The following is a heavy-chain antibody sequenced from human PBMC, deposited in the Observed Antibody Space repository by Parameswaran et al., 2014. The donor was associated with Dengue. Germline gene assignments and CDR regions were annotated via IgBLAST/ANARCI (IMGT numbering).Heavy chain of an antibody. Sequence: WIRQSPGKGLEWVSGINWNGGSTGYADSVKGRFTISRDNAKNSLYLQMNSLRAEDTALYYCARLKSYSGYDSGFDYWGQGTLVTVSS. CDR2: INWNGGST. CDR3: ARLKSYSGYDSGFDY. V-gene: IGHV3-20*03. D-gene: IGHD5-12*01. J-gene: IGHJ4*02.